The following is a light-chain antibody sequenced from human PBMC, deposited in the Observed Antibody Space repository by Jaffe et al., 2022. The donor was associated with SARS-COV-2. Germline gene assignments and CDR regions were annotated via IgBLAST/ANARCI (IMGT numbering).Light chain of an antibody. J-gene: IGKJ4*01. CDR1: QSVSSY. CDR3: QQHSKWPLT. Sequence: EIVLTQSPATLSLSPGERATLSCRASQSVSSYLAWYQQKPGQAPRLLISDVSNRATGIPARFSGSGSGTDFTLTISSLEPEDFAVYYCQQHSKWPLTFGGGTKVEIK. CDR2: DVS. V-gene: IGKV3-11*01.